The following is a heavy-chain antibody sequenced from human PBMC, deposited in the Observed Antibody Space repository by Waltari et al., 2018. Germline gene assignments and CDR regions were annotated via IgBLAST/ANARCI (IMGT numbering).Heavy chain of an antibody. CDR1: GFTFSSYG. CDR3: AKDDPYNWNVDY. J-gene: IGHJ4*02. CDR2: IRYDGSNK. V-gene: IGHV3-30*02. Sequence: QVQLVESGGGVVQPGGSLRLSCAASGFTFSSYGMHWVRQAPGKWLEWVAFIRYDGSNKYYADSVKGRFTISRDNSKNTLYLQMNSLRAEDTAVYYCAKDDPYNWNVDYWGQGTLVTVSS. D-gene: IGHD1-20*01.